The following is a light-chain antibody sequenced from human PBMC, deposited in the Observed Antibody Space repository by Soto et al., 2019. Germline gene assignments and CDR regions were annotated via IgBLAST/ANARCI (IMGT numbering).Light chain of an antibody. V-gene: IGKV1-5*03. CDR2: NAS. CDR1: KSIGAW. CDR3: QQYNTNPFT. J-gene: IGKJ3*01. Sequence: DIRMTQSPSPLSASVGDRVTITCRASKSIGAWVTWYQQKPGKAPKLLIYNASTIEGGVPSRFSGSGSGTEFTLTISSLQPDDFAAYYCQQYNTNPFTFGPGTKVDIK.